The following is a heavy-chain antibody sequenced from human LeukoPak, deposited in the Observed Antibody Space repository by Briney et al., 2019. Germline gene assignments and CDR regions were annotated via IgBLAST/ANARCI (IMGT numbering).Heavy chain of an antibody. Sequence: HPGGSLRLSCAASGFTFSSYGMHWVRQAPGKGLEWVAVISYDGSNKYYADSVKGRFTISRDNSKNTLYLQMNSLRAEDTAVYYCARRRGYYYGSGSYVYYYGMDVWGKGTTVTVSS. V-gene: IGHV3-30*03. D-gene: IGHD3-10*01. J-gene: IGHJ6*04. CDR2: ISYDGSNK. CDR1: GFTFSSYG. CDR3: ARRRGYYYGSGSYVYYYGMDV.